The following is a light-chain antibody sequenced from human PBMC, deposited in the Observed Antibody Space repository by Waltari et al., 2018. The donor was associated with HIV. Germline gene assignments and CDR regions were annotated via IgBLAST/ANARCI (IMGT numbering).Light chain of an antibody. Sequence: ELVLTQSPATLPLSPGERATLSCRASQRIIDFLAWYQQKPGQAPRLLIYDASDRATDIPARFSGSGSGTDFTLTISSLEPEDFAVYYCQQRSNWPRTFGQGTKVESK. CDR3: QQRSNWPRT. CDR1: QRIIDF. V-gene: IGKV3-11*01. J-gene: IGKJ1*01. CDR2: DAS.